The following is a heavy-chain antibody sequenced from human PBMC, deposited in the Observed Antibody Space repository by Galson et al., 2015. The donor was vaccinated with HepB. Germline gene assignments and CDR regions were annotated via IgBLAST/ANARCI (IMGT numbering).Heavy chain of an antibody. CDR1: GYTFNSYG. D-gene: IGHD2-2*01. Sequence: SVKVSCKASGYTFNSYGMNWVRQAPGQGLEWMGWINTITGNPTYAQGFTGRFVFSLDTSVSTAYLQISSPKAEDTAVYFCARTIPAGTNWFDPWGQGTLVTVSS. CDR3: ARTIPAGTNWFDP. J-gene: IGHJ5*02. CDR2: INTITGNP. V-gene: IGHV7-4-1*02.